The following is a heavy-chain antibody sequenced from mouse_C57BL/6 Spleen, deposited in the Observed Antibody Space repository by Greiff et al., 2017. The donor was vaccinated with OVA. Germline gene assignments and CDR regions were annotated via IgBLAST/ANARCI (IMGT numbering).Heavy chain of an antibody. D-gene: IGHD1-1*01. CDR1: GFTFSSYA. V-gene: IGHV5-4*01. Sequence: EVKLVESGGGLVKPGGSLKLSCAASGFTFSSYAMSWVRQTPEKRLEWVATISDGGSYTYYPDNVKGRFTISRDNAKNNLYLQMSHLKSEDTAMYYCARDVYYGSSYEYFDYWGQGTTLTVSS. CDR3: ARDVYYGSSYEYFDY. J-gene: IGHJ2*01. CDR2: ISDGGSYT.